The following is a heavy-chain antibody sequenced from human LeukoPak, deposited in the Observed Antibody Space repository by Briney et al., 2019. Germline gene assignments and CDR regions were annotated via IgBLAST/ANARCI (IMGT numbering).Heavy chain of an antibody. CDR1: GGSFSGYY. D-gene: IGHD1-26*01. CDR3: ARGRVGATTFDY. Sequence: SETLSLTCAVYGGSFSGYYWSWIRQPPGKGLEWIGEINHSGSTNYNPSLKSRVTISVDTSKNQLSLKLSSVTAADTAVYYCARGRVGATTFDYWGQGTLVTVSS. J-gene: IGHJ4*02. V-gene: IGHV4-34*01. CDR2: INHSGST.